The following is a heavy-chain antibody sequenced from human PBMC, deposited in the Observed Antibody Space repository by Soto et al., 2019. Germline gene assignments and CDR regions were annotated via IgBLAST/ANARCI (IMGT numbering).Heavy chain of an antibody. CDR1: GYTFTSYA. D-gene: IGHD2-21*02. CDR3: ARSIVVVTALDY. Sequence: QVQLVQSGAEEKKPGASVKVSCKASGYTFTSYAMHWVRQAPGQRLEWMGWINAGNGNTKYSTKFQGRVTITRDTSASTAYMELSSLRSEDTAVYYCARSIVVVTALDYWGQGTPVTVSS. J-gene: IGHJ4*02. V-gene: IGHV1-3*05. CDR2: INAGNGNT.